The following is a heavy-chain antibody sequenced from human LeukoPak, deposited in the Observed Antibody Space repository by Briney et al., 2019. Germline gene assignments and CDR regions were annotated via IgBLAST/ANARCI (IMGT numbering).Heavy chain of an antibody. J-gene: IGHJ4*02. CDR3: GRVYSSGLGD. CDR2: IIPILGIT. CDR1: GGTFSSYT. Sequence: SVKVSCKASGGTFSSYTISWVRQAPGQGLEWMGSIIPILGITNYAQNFQGRVTITADKSTNTPYMELSSLRSEDTAVYYCGRVYSSGLGDWGQGTLVTVSS. D-gene: IGHD6-19*01. V-gene: IGHV1-69*02.